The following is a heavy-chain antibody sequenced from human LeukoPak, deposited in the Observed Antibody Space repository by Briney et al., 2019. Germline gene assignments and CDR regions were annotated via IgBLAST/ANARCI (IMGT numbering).Heavy chain of an antibody. CDR1: GGSISSGGYY. CDR2: IYSSGNT. V-gene: IGHV4-31*03. J-gene: IGHJ4*02. CDR3: ARVRAGDYYFDY. Sequence: PSQTLSLTCTVSGGSISSGGYYWSWIRQHPGKGLEWIGYIYSSGNTYYNPSLKSRVTISLDTSKNQFSLKLSSVTAADTAVYYRARVRAGDYYFDYWGQGTLVTVSS. D-gene: IGHD7-27*01.